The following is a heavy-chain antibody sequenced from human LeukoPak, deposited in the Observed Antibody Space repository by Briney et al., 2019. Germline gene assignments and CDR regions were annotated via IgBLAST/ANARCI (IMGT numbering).Heavy chain of an antibody. Sequence: GGSLRLSCAASGFTFSSYWMSWVRQAPGKGLEWVANIKQDGSEKYYVDSVKGRFTISRDNAKNSLYLQMNSLRAEDTAVYYCARGLTMIEAPGVFDIWGQGTMVSVSS. V-gene: IGHV3-7*05. CDR2: IKQDGSEK. CDR1: GFTFSSYW. D-gene: IGHD3-22*01. CDR3: ARGLTMIEAPGVFDI. J-gene: IGHJ3*02.